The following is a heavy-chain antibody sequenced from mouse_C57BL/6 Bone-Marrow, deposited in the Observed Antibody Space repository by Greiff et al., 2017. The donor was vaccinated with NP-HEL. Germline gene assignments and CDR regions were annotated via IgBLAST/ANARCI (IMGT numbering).Heavy chain of an antibody. CDR2: IDPSDSYT. CDR3: ARVVYYYGSSYEYFDV. CDR1: GYTFTSYW. D-gene: IGHD1-1*01. J-gene: IGHJ1*03. V-gene: IGHV1-50*01. Sequence: QVQLQQPGAELVKPGASVKLSCKASGYTFTSYWMQWVKQRPGPGLEWIGDIDPSDSYTNYNQKFKGKATLTVDTSSSTAYMQLSSLTSEDSAVYYCARVVYYYGSSYEYFDVWGTGTTVTVSS.